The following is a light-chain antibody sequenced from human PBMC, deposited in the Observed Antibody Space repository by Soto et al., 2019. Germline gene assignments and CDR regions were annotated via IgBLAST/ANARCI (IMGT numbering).Light chain of an antibody. J-gene: IGKJ1*01. Sequence: EIVLTQSPATLSLSPGERATLSCRASQSVSSYLAWYQQKPGQAPRLLIYAASNRATGIPARFSGSGSGTDFTLTISSLEPEDFAVYYCQQRGDWRTFGQGTKVEIK. CDR2: AAS. CDR1: QSVSSY. CDR3: QQRGDWRT. V-gene: IGKV3-11*01.